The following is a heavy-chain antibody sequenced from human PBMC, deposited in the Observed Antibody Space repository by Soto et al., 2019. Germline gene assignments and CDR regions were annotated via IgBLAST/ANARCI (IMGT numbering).Heavy chain of an antibody. CDR1: GGSISSGGYY. CDR2: IYYSGST. V-gene: IGHV4-31*03. J-gene: IGHJ5*02. Sequence: SETLSLTCTVSGGSISSGGYYWIWIRQHPGKGLEWIGYIYYSGSTYYNPSLKSRVTISVDTSKNQFSLKLSSVTAADTAVYYCARTSGYDFSWFDPWGQGTLVTVSS. CDR3: ARTSGYDFSWFDP. D-gene: IGHD5-12*01.